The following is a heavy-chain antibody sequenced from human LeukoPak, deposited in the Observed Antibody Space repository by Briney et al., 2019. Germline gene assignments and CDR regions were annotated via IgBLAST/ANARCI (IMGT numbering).Heavy chain of an antibody. V-gene: IGHV4-39*01. CDR3: ARLGGLRFLEWPQDGMDV. CDR1: GGSISSSSYY. D-gene: IGHD3-3*01. Sequence: KTSETLSLTCTVSGGSISSSSYYWGWIRQPPGKGLEWIGSIYYSGSTYYNPSLKSRVTISVDTSKNQFSLKLSSVTAADTAVYYCARLGGLRFLEWPQDGMDVWGQGTTVTVSS. CDR2: IYYSGST. J-gene: IGHJ6*02.